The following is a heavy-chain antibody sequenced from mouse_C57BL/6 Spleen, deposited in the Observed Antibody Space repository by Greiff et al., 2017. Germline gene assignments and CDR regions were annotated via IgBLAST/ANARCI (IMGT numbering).Heavy chain of an antibody. J-gene: IGHJ2*01. CDR2: INPSTGGT. Sequence: EVKLQQSGPELVKPGASVKISCKASGYSFTGYYMNWVKQSPEKSLEWIGEINPSTGGTTYNQKFKAKATLTVDKSSSTAYMQLKSLTSEDSAVYYCARRFYYGSYYFDYWGQGTTLTVSS. V-gene: IGHV1-42*01. CDR3: ARRFYYGSYYFDY. D-gene: IGHD1-1*01. CDR1: GYSFTGYY.